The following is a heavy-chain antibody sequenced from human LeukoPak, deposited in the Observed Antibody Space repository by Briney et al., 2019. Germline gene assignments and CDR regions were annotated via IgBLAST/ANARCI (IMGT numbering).Heavy chain of an antibody. CDR1: GYTFTSYY. CDR2: INPSGGST. Sequence: ASVKVSCKASGYTFTSYYMHWVRQAPGQGLEWMGIINPSGGSTSYAQKFQGRVTMTRDTSTSTVYMELSSLRSEDTAVYYCARVGVVRGLYHPKGWFDPWGQGTLVTVSS. J-gene: IGHJ5*02. D-gene: IGHD3-10*01. V-gene: IGHV1-46*01. CDR3: ARVGVVRGLYHPKGWFDP.